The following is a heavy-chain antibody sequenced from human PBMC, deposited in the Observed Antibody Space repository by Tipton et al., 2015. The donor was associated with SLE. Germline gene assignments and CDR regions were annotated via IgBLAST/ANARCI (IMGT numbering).Heavy chain of an antibody. D-gene: IGHD5-24*01. CDR2: IYYSGST. V-gene: IGHV4-59*01. CDR3: ARKMSNYCGMDV. CDR1: GGSISTYY. Sequence: TLSLTCTVSGGSISTYYWSWIRQAPGKGLEWVGHIYYSGSTNYNPSLKSRVTILVDTSKNQFSLKLNSVTAADTAVYYCARKMSNYCGMDVWGQGTTVTVSS. J-gene: IGHJ6*02.